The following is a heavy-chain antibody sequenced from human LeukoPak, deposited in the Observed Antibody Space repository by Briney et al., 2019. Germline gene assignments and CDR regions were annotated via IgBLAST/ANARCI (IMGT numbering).Heavy chain of an antibody. CDR2: INPNSGGT. D-gene: IGHD6-19*01. J-gene: IGHJ4*02. CDR3: AREKESVAGRELDY. Sequence: GASVKVSCKASGYTFTGYYIHWVRQAPGQGLQWMGRINPNSGGTNYAQNFQGRVTMTRDTCISTAYMELSSLRSDDTAVYYCAREKESVAGRELDYWGQGTLVTVSS. CDR1: GYTFTGYY. V-gene: IGHV1-2*06.